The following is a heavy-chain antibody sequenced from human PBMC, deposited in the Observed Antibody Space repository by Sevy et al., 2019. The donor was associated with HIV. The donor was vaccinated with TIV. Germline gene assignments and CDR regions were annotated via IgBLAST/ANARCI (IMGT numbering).Heavy chain of an antibody. J-gene: IGHJ4*02. CDR3: ARGKSGYGYGLDY. D-gene: IGHD5-18*01. CDR2: IYSDGST. Sequence: GGSLRLSCAASGFPVSSNYMSWVRQAPGKGLEWVSVIYSDGSTYHADSVKGRFTNYRDNSKNTLYLQMNSLRVEDTAVYYCARGKSGYGYGLDYWGQGTLVTVSS. V-gene: IGHV3-66*01. CDR1: GFPVSSNY.